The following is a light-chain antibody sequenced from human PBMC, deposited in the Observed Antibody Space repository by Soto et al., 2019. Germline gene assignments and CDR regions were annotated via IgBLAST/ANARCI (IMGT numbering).Light chain of an antibody. J-gene: IGLJ1*01. Sequence: QSVLTQPPSASGSPGQSVTISCTGTSSDVGSYNYVSWYQQHPGKVPKLMIYEVSKRPSGVTDRFSGSKSGNTASLTVSGLQAEDEADYYCSSYAGTNTDYVFGTGTKVTVL. CDR3: SSYAGTNTDYV. CDR1: SSDVGSYNY. V-gene: IGLV2-8*01. CDR2: EVS.